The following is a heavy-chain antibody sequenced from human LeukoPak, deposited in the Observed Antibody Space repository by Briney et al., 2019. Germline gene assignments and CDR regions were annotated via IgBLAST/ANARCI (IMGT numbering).Heavy chain of an antibody. J-gene: IGHJ3*02. Sequence: GGSLRLSCAASGFTVSSNDMNWVRQAPGKGLGWVSILYSGGRTYYADSVKGRFTISRDNSKSTVYLQMNSLRAEDTAIYYCAGILRGAFDIWGQGTMVTVSS. CDR2: LYSGGRT. V-gene: IGHV3-53*01. CDR3: AGILRGAFDI. CDR1: GFTVSSND.